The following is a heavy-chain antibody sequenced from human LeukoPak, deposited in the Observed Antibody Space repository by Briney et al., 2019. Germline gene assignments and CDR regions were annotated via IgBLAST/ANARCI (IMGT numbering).Heavy chain of an antibody. Sequence: SETLSLTCTVSGGSISSGDYYWSWIRQPPGKGLEWIGYIYYSGSTYYNPSLKSRVTISVDTSKNQFSLKLSSVTAADTAVYYCARDAYSSTSSGYWGQGTLVTVSS. V-gene: IGHV4-30-4*01. CDR2: IYYSGST. D-gene: IGHD2-2*01. J-gene: IGHJ4*02. CDR3: ARDAYSSTSSGY. CDR1: GGSISSGDYY.